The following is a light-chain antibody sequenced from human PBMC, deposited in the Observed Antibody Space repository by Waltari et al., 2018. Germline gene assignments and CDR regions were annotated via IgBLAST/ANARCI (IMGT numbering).Light chain of an antibody. J-gene: IGKJ1*01. V-gene: IGKV2-30*01. CDR3: MQGTHWPWT. CDR1: QSLVSSDGNTY. Sequence: DVVMTQSPLSLPVTLGQPASISCRSSQSLVSSDGNTYFNWFQQRTGQSPRRLVYKVSNRDSGVPDRFSGSGSGTDFTLRISRVEAEDVGVYYCMQGTHWPWTFGQGTKVEIK. CDR2: KVS.